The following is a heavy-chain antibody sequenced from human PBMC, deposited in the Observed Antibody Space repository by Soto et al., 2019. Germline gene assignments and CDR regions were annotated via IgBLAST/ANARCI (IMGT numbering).Heavy chain of an antibody. V-gene: IGHV1-69*18. CDR3: ARDAGIPVVGRGTSFEY. CDR1: GGTFSNYA. CDR2: IIPIFASP. J-gene: IGHJ4*02. Sequence: QVQLVQSGAGVKKPGSSVKVSCKASGGTFSNYAITWVRQAPGQGLEWMGTIIPIFASPRYAQKFQGRVTITADDSTSTTYMDLSSLRSEDTAVYYCARDAGIPVVGRGTSFEYWGQGTLVIVSS. D-gene: IGHD6-19*01.